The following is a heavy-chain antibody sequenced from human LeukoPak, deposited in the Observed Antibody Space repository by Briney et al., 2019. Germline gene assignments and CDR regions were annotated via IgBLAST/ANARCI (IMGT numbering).Heavy chain of an antibody. J-gene: IGHJ4*02. CDR2: ISSSSSYI. CDR3: ARDGDLYYFDY. Sequence: PGGSLRLSCAASGFTFSSFEMHWVRQAPGKGLEWVSSISSSSSYIYYADSVKGRFTISRDNAKNSLYLQMNSLRAEDTAVYYCARDGDLYYFDYWGQGTLVTVSS. CDR1: GFTFSSFE. V-gene: IGHV3-21*01. D-gene: IGHD4-17*01.